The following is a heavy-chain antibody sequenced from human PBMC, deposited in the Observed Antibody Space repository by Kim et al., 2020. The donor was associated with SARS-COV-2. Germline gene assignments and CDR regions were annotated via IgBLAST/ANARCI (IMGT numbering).Heavy chain of an antibody. V-gene: IGHV3-11*06. J-gene: IGHJ5*02. CDR3: ARDRYSSGYYYRWFDP. D-gene: IGHD3-22*01. Sequence: SVQGRFTLSRDNAKNSLYLQMSSLRAEDTAMYYCARDRYSSGYYYRWFDPWGQGTLVTVSS.